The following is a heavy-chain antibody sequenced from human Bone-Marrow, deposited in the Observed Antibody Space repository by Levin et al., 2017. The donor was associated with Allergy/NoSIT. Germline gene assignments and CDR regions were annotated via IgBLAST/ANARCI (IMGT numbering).Heavy chain of an antibody. V-gene: IGHV3-13*01. J-gene: IGHJ3*02. Sequence: GESLKISCAASGFSFSKYDMHWVRQVAGKDLEWVSSIGSGGDTYYRGSVKGRFTISRENVKNSLYLHMNSLKVGDTGVFYCARGIADTYGFDIWGQGTVVTVSS. D-gene: IGHD4-17*01. CDR1: GFSFSKYD. CDR2: IGSGGDT. CDR3: ARGIADTYGFDI.